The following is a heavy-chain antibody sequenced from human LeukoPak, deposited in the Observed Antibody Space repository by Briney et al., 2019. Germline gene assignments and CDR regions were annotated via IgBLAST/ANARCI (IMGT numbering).Heavy chain of an antibody. CDR1: GGSISSSSYY. V-gene: IGHV4-61*05. J-gene: IGHJ4*02. CDR2: IYYSGST. D-gene: IGHD3-16*02. Sequence: SETLSLTCTVSGGSISSSSYYWGWIRQPPGKGLEWIGYIYYSGSTNYNPSLKSRVTISVDTSKNQFSLKLSSVTAADTAVYYCARLSYDYVWGSYRYSDYWGQGTLVTVSS. CDR3: ARLSYDYVWGSYRYSDY.